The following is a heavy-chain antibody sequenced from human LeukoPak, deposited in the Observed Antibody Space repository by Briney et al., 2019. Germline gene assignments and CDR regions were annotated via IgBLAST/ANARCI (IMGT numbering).Heavy chain of an antibody. CDR1: GYRFNDYW. CDR2: IYPDDSDI. D-gene: IGHD3-10*01. CDR3: ARHGRGSRSPNAFDF. V-gene: IGHV5-51*01. J-gene: IGHJ3*01. Sequence: GESLKTSCKGSGYRFNDYWIGWVRQMPGKGLQWMGVIYPDDSDIRYSPSFQGQVTISADKSIITAYLQWSSLKASDTAMYYCARHGRGSRSPNAFDFWGQGTMVTVSS.